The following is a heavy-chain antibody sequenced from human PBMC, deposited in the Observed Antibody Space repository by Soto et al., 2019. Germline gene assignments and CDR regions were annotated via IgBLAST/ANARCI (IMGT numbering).Heavy chain of an antibody. D-gene: IGHD3-22*01. V-gene: IGHV3-23*01. CDR3: AKGFYDSSGYYYY. CDR2: ISGSGGST. CDR1: GFSFSDYA. Sequence: GGSLRLSCKASGFSFSDYAMTWVRQAPGKGLEWVSAISGSGGSTYYADSVKGRFTISRDNSKNTLYLQMNSLRAEDTAVYYCAKGFYDSSGYYYYWGQGTLVTVSS. J-gene: IGHJ4*02.